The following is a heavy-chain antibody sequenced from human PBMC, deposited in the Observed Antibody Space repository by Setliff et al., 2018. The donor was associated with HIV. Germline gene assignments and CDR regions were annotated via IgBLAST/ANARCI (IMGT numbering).Heavy chain of an antibody. CDR3: AKGYRRSSGWPEYYYYAMDV. CDR2: ISWDGYNT. D-gene: IGHD6-19*01. Sequence: GGSLRLSCAASGFTFDDYTMHWVRQAPGKAPEWVSLISWDGYNTYYADSVQGRFTISRDNSKNSLYLQMNSLRAEDTALYYCAKGYRRSSGWPEYYYYAMDVWGQGTTVTVSS. CDR1: GFTFDDYT. J-gene: IGHJ6*02. V-gene: IGHV3-43*01.